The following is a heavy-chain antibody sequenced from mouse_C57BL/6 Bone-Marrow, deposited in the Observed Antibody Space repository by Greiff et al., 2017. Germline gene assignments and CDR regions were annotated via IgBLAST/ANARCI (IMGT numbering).Heavy chain of an antibody. D-gene: IGHD1-1*01. V-gene: IGHV1-15*01. J-gene: IGHJ2*01. CDR1: GYTFTDYE. Sequence: QVHVKQSGAELVRPGASVTLSCKASGYTFTDYEMHWVKQTPVHGLEWIGAIDPETGGTAYNQKFKGKAILNADKSSSTAYMERRSLTSEDTAFYYCTRSIYYYGSSYIDWGQGTTLTVTS. CDR3: TRSIYYYGSSYID. CDR2: IDPETGGT.